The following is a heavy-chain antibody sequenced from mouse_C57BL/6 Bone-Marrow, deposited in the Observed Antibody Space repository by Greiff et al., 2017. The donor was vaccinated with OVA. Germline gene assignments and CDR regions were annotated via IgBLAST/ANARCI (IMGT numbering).Heavy chain of an antibody. CDR3: AKGVPYAMDY. J-gene: IGHJ4*01. CDR2: IYPGSGNT. Sequence: VQVVESGPELVKPGASVKISCKASGYSFTSYYIHWVKQRPGQGLEWIGWIYPGSGNTKYNEKFKGKATLTADTSSSTAYMQLSSLTSEDSAVYYCAKGVPYAMDYWGQGTSVTVSS. V-gene: IGHV1-66*01. CDR1: GYSFTSYY.